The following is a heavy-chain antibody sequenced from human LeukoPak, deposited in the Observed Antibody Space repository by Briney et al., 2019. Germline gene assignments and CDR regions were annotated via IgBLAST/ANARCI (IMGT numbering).Heavy chain of an antibody. V-gene: IGHV3-33*08. CDR1: GFTFSSYS. Sequence: PGGSLRLSCAASGFTFSSYSMNWVRQAPGKGLEWVAIIWYDGSEKFYGDSVKGRFTISRDNSKNALYLQMNSLRAEDTAVYYCARDRGTTSSAGYYFDYWGQGTLVTVSS. J-gene: IGHJ4*02. CDR2: IWYDGSEK. CDR3: ARDRGTTSSAGYYFDY. D-gene: IGHD6-6*01.